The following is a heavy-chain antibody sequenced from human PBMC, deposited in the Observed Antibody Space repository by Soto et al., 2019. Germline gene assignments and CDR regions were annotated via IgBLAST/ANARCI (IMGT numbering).Heavy chain of an antibody. V-gene: IGHV4-30-2*01. Sequence: SETLSLTCAVSGGSISSGGYSWSWIRQPPGKGLEWIGYIYHSGSTYYNPSLKSRVTISVDRSKNQFSLKLSSVTAADTAVYYCARGYCSGGSCYRSWFDPWGQGTLVTVSS. D-gene: IGHD2-15*01. CDR2: IYHSGST. J-gene: IGHJ5*02. CDR3: ARGYCSGGSCYRSWFDP. CDR1: GGSISSGGYS.